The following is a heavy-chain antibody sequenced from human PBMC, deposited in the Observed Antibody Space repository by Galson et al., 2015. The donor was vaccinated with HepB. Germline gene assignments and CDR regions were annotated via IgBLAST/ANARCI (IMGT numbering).Heavy chain of an antibody. CDR1: GFTFSSYA. J-gene: IGHJ6*02. D-gene: IGHD1-26*01. V-gene: IGHV3-23*01. Sequence: SLRLSCAASGFTFSSYAMSWVRQAPGKGLEWVSTISGSGGSTYYADSVKGRFTISRDNSKNTLYLQMNSLRAEDTAVYYCAKDPELLSYYYYGMDVWGQGTTVTVSS. CDR2: ISGSGGST. CDR3: AKDPELLSYYYYGMDV.